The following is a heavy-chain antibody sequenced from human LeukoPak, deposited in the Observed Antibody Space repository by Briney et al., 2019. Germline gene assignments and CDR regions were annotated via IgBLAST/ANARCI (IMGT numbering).Heavy chain of an antibody. V-gene: IGHV3-23*01. Sequence: QPGGSLRLSCAASGFTFRTYAMSWVRQAPGKGLERVSTVSGGGATTYYADSVKGRFTISRDNSKNTLYLQMNSLSAEDTAVYYCAKDFYLSAGSGSYRGNRAFDCWGQGTQVTVSS. CDR1: GFTFRTYA. CDR3: AKDFYLSAGSGSYRGNRAFDC. J-gene: IGHJ4*02. CDR2: VSGGGATT. D-gene: IGHD3-22*01.